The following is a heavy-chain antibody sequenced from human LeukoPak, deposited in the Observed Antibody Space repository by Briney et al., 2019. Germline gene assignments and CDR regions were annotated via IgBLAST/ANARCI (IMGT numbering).Heavy chain of an antibody. Sequence: GGSLRLSCAASGFTFSSYSMNWVRQAPGKGLEWVSSISSSSSYIYYADSVKGRFTISRDNAKNSLYLQMNSLRAEDTAVYYCAREEIVVVPAAIRQNWFDPWGQGTLVTVSS. CDR1: GFTFSSYS. CDR2: ISSSSSYI. V-gene: IGHV3-21*01. D-gene: IGHD2-2*01. J-gene: IGHJ5*02. CDR3: AREEIVVVPAAIRQNWFDP.